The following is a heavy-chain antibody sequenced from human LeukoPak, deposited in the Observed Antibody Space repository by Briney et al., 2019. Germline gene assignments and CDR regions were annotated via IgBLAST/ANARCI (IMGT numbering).Heavy chain of an antibody. CDR2: IYHSGST. CDR3: ARPRPNEKLGIVTGYFDL. D-gene: IGHD7-27*01. V-gene: IGHV4-38-2*01. Sequence: PSETLSLTCAVSGYSISSGYYWGWIRHPLGKGREWSGSIYHSGSTYYNQSLKSRVTISVDTSKNQFSLTLSSVTAADTAVYYCARPRPNEKLGIVTGYFDLWGRGTLVTVSS. CDR1: GYSISSGYY. J-gene: IGHJ2*01.